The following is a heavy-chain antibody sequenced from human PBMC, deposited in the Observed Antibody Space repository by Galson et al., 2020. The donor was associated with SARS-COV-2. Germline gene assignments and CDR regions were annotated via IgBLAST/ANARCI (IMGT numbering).Heavy chain of an antibody. Sequence: SQTLSLTCTVSGGSISSYYWSWIRQSPGKGLEWIGYIYYIGSTNYNPSLKSRVTMSIDRSKNQFSLNLKSVTAADTAMYFCARHPQGTSGWSYYIDYWGQGSMVTVSA. V-gene: IGHV4-59*01. D-gene: IGHD6-19*01. CDR1: GGSISSYY. CDR2: IYYIGST. J-gene: IGHJ4*02. CDR3: ARHPQGTSGWSYYIDY.